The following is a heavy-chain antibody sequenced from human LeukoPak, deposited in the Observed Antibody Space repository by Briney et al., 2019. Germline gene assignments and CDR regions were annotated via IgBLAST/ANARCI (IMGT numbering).Heavy chain of an antibody. CDR3: AKNSLRVVIIGGPDY. CDR1: GFTFSSYA. Sequence: GGSLRLSCAASGFTFSSYAMSWVRQAPGKGLEWVAVISYDGSNKYYADSVKGRFTISRDNSKNTLYLQMNSLRAEDTAVYYCAKNSLRVVIIGGPDYWGQGTLVTVSS. J-gene: IGHJ4*02. V-gene: IGHV3-30*18. CDR2: ISYDGSNK. D-gene: IGHD3-3*01.